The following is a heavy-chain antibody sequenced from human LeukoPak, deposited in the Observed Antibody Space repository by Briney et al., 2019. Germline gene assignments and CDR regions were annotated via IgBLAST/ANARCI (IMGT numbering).Heavy chain of an antibody. V-gene: IGHV3-30*02. D-gene: IGHD6-13*01. J-gene: IGHJ4*02. CDR1: GFTFSSYG. CDR2: IRYDGSNK. CDR3: AKDLGEEAAAGTAPFFDY. Sequence: GGSLRLSCAASGFTFSSYGMHWVRQAPGKGLEWVAFIRYDGSNKYYAGSVKGRFTISRDNSKNTLYLQMNSLRAEDTVVYYCAKDLGEEAAAGTAPFFDYWGQGTLVTVSS.